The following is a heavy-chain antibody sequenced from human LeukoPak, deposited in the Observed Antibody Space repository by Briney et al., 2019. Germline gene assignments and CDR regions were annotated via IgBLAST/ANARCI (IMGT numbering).Heavy chain of an antibody. D-gene: IGHD3-22*01. CDR3: ARGGYDRCFGY. J-gene: IGHJ4*02. CDR2: LDPENDET. CDR1: GYTLTALS. Sequence: ASVRVSCKVSGYTLTALSIHWVRQAPGKGLEWMGGLDPENDETVYAQKFQDRVTMTEDTSTDTAYMELSSLRSEDTAVYYCARGGYDRCFGYWGQGTLVTVSS. V-gene: IGHV1-24*01.